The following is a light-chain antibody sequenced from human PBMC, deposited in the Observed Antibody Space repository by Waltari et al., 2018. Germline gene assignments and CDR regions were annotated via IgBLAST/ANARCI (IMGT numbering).Light chain of an antibody. Sequence: ALTRPDSRPGAHGWRLSFTCPGTRSDEGGNDYVSWYQQHPGKAPKLMIYDVSNRPSGVSNRFSGSKSGNTASLTISGLQAEDDADYYCSSYTTGITLVVFGGGTKLTVL. CDR3: SSYTTGITLVV. J-gene: IGLJ2*01. CDR1: RSDEGGNDY. V-gene: IGLV2-14*03. CDR2: DVS.